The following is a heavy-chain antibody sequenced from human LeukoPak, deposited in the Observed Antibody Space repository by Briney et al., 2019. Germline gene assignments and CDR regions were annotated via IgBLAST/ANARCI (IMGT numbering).Heavy chain of an antibody. CDR3: ARGDSSSLSDY. J-gene: IGHJ4*02. D-gene: IGHD6-13*01. CDR1: GYTFTNYD. CDR2: MNPNSGNT. Sequence: ASVKVSCKASGYTFTNYDINWVRQATGQGLEWMGWMNPNSGNTGYAQKFQGRVNMTRNTSISTAYMELSSLRSEDTAVYYCARGDSSSLSDYWGQGTLVTVSS. V-gene: IGHV1-8*01.